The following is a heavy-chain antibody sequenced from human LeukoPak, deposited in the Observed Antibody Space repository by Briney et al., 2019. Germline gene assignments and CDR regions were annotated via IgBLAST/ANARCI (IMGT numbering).Heavy chain of an antibody. V-gene: IGHV3-30*03. Sequence: GGSLRLSCAASGFTFSSYGMHWVRQAPGKGLEWVAVISYDGSNKYYADSVKGRFTISRDNSKNTLYLQMNSLRAEDTAVYYCASDDSSGYYLWYWGQGTLVTVSS. J-gene: IGHJ4*02. CDR3: ASDDSSGYYLWY. CDR2: ISYDGSNK. CDR1: GFTFSSYG. D-gene: IGHD3-22*01.